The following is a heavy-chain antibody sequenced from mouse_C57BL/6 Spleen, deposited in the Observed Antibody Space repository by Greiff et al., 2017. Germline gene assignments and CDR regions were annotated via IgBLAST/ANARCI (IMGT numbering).Heavy chain of an antibody. CDR2: IHPNRGST. D-gene: IGHD2-3*01. CDR3: ARGDGYYGSYYAMDY. Sequence: VQLQQPGAELVKPGASVKLSCKASGYTFTSYWLHWVKQRPGQGLEWIGMIHPNRGSTNYNEKFKSKATLTVDTSSSTAYMQLRSLTSEDSAVYDCARGDGYYGSYYAMDYWGQGTSVTVSS. V-gene: IGHV1-64*01. CDR1: GYTFTSYW. J-gene: IGHJ4*01.